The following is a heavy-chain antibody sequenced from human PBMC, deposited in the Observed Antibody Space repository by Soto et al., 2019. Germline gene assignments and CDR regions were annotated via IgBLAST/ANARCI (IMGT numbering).Heavy chain of an antibody. D-gene: IGHD3-3*01. CDR1: GFTFSSYA. CDR3: AKDSNPRLEWLSRVSGIFDY. J-gene: IGHJ4*02. Sequence: GGSLRLSCAASGFTFSSYAMSWVRQAPGKGLEWVSAISGSGGSTYYADSVKGRFTISRDNSKNTLYLQMNSLRADDTAVYYCAKDSNPRLEWLSRVSGIFDYWGQGTLVTVSS. CDR2: ISGSGGST. V-gene: IGHV3-23*01.